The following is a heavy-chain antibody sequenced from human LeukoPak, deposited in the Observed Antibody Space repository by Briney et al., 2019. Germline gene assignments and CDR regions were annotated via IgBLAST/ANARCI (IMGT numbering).Heavy chain of an antibody. D-gene: IGHD2-21*02. Sequence: GGSLRLSCAASGITFNKNTFHWVRQAPGKALELVAVIWSDGSQKYYADSVKGRFTISRDNSKDTLYLQMDSLRAEDTAVYYCARELPREVTLDYWGQGTLVTVSP. V-gene: IGHV3-33*01. CDR2: IWSDGSQK. CDR3: ARELPREVTLDY. CDR1: GITFNKNT. J-gene: IGHJ4*01.